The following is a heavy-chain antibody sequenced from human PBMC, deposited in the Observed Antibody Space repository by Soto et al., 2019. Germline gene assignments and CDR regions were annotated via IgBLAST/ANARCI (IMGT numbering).Heavy chain of an antibody. CDR3: VRGNSGYGNFDY. Sequence: PGGSLRLSCAASGLTFSSYWMHWVRRAPGKGLVWVSRMYTDASSATYADSVKGRFTISRDNAKNTLFLQIDSLRTEDTAVYYCVRGNSGYGNFDYWGEGTLVTVYS. CDR1: GLTFSSYW. J-gene: IGHJ4*02. CDR2: MYTDASSA. D-gene: IGHD5-12*01. V-gene: IGHV3-74*01.